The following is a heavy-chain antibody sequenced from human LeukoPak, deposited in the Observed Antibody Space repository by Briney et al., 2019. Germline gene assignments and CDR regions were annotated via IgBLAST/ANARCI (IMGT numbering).Heavy chain of an antibody. CDR1: GFTFSNYT. J-gene: IGHJ3*02. CDR3: ARGGGDDAFDI. V-gene: IGHV3-64*04. CDR2: ISSNGGST. D-gene: IGHD3-16*01. Sequence: PGGSLRLSCSASGFTFSNYTMHWVRQAPGKGLEYVSSISSNGGSTYSADSVKGRFTISRDNSKNTLYLQMNSLRPEDTAVYYCARGGGDDAFDIGGQGTMVTVSS.